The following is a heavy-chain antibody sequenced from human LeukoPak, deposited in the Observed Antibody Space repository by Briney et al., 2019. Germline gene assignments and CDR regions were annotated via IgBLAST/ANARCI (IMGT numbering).Heavy chain of an antibody. CDR1: GFTFSSYA. J-gene: IGHJ4*02. D-gene: IGHD2-15*01. CDR2: ISSSSSYI. Sequence: GGSLRLSCAASGFTFSSYAMSWVRQAPGKGLEWVSSISSSSSYIYYADSVKGRFTISRDNAKNSLYLQMNSLRAEDTAVYYCARPELGYCSGGSCYAGGYWGQGTLVTVSS. CDR3: ARPELGYCSGGSCYAGGY. V-gene: IGHV3-21*01.